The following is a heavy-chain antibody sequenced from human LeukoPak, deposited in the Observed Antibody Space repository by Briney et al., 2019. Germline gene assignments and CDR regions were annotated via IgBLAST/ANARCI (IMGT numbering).Heavy chain of an antibody. CDR1: GGSISSYY. V-gene: IGHV4-59*01. CDR2: IYYGGST. Sequence: RSSETLSLTCTVSGGSISSYYWSWIRQPPGKGLEWIGNIYYGGSTNYNPSLKSRVTISVDTSKNQFSLNLSSVTAADTAVYYCAREGNYYGSGTYYGGAFDIWGQGTMVIVSS. J-gene: IGHJ3*02. CDR3: AREGNYYGSGTYYGGAFDI. D-gene: IGHD3-10*01.